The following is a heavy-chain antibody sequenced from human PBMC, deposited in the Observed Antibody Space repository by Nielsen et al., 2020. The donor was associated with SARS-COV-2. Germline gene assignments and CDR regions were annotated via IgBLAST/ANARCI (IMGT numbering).Heavy chain of an antibody. D-gene: IGHD1-1*01. CDR3: ARTAHLESLDY. CDR2: INPSGGST. V-gene: IGHV1-46*01. CDR1: GYTFTSYY. Sequence: ASVKVSCKASGYTFTSYYMHWVRQAPGQGLEWMGIINPSGGSTSYAQNFQGRVTMTRDTPTSTAYMELRSLRSDDTAVYYCARTAHLESLDYWGQGTLVTVSS. J-gene: IGHJ4*02.